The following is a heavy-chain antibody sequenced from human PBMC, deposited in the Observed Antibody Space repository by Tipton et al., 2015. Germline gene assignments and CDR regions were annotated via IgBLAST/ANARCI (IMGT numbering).Heavy chain of an antibody. Sequence: TLSLTCTVSGGSISRSNYYWGWIRQPPGKGLEWIGSIYYSGSTYYNPSLKSRVTISVDTSKNQLSLKLSSVTAAETAVYYCVSTPSGSRWSRYYYGMDVWGQGTTVTVSS. V-gene: IGHV4-39*01. CDR3: VSTPSGSRWSRYYYGMDV. CDR1: GGSISRSNYY. J-gene: IGHJ6*02. D-gene: IGHD1-26*01. CDR2: IYYSGST.